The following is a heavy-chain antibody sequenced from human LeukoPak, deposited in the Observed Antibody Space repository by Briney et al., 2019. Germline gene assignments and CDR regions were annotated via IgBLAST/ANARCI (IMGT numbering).Heavy chain of an antibody. CDR2: IYSGGST. CDR3: ARVVPAAWIVDY. D-gene: IGHD2-2*01. CDR1: GFTVSSNY. V-gene: IGHV3-66*02. Sequence: GGSLRLSCAASGFTVSSNYMSWVRQAPGKGLEGVSVIYSGGSTYYADSVKGRFTISRDNSKNTLYLQMNSLRAEDTAVYYCARVVPAAWIVDYWGQGTLVTVSS. J-gene: IGHJ4*02.